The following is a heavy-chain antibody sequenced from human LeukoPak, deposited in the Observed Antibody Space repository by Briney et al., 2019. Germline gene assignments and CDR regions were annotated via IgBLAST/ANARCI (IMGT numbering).Heavy chain of an antibody. J-gene: IGHJ4*02. V-gene: IGHV3-23*01. Sequence: GESLRLSCAASGFTFSSYAMSWVRQAPGKGLEWVSAISGSGGSTYYADSVKGRFTISRDNSKNTLYLQMNSLRAEDTAVYYCAKGGGVFDCSSTSCYTSYWGQGTLVTVSS. D-gene: IGHD2-2*02. CDR1: GFTFSSYA. CDR2: ISGSGGST. CDR3: AKGGGVFDCSSTSCYTSY.